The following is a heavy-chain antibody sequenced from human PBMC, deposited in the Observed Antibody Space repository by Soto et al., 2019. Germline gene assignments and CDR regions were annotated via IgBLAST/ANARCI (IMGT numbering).Heavy chain of an antibody. CDR1: GFTFSSYA. D-gene: IGHD3-16*01. Sequence: GGSLRLSCAASGFTFSSYAMSWVRQAPGKGLEWVSAISGSGGSTYYADSVKGRFTISRDNSKNTLYLQMNSLRAEDTAVYYCARQSWGGDGMDVWGQGTTVTVSS. CDR3: ARQSWGGDGMDV. V-gene: IGHV3-23*01. CDR2: ISGSGGST. J-gene: IGHJ6*02.